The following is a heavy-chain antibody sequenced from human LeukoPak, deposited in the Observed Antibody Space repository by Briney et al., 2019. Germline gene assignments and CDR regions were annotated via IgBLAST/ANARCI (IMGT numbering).Heavy chain of an antibody. D-gene: IGHD5-12*01. CDR1: GGSISSGDYY. Sequence: SQTLSLTCTVSGGSISSGDYYWSWLRQPPGKGLEWIGYIYYSGSTYYNPSLKSRVTISVDTSKNQFSLKLSSVTAADTAVYYCARAGGVGVASFDYWGQGTLVTVSS. CDR3: ARAGGVGVASFDY. J-gene: IGHJ4*02. CDR2: IYYSGST. V-gene: IGHV4-30-4*08.